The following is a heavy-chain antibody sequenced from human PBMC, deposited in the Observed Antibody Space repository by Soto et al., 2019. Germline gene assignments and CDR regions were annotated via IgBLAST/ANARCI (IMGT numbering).Heavy chain of an antibody. J-gene: IGHJ4*02. Sequence: SLRLSCAASGVPFTSYAMTWVRQVPGEGLQWVSSISKSGDSTYYADSVKGRFTTSRDNSKNTLYLQMNSLRAEDTAIYYCAKGSFGFDYWGQGTLVTVSS. V-gene: IGHV3-23*01. CDR2: ISKSGDST. CDR3: AKGSFGFDY. CDR1: GVPFTSYA. D-gene: IGHD3-10*01.